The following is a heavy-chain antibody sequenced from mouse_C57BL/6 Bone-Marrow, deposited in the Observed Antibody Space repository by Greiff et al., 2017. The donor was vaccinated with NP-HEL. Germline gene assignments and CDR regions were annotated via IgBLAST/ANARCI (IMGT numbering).Heavy chain of an antibody. D-gene: IGHD1-1*01. CDR2: IDPEDGET. V-gene: IGHV14-2*01. CDR1: GFNIKDYY. J-gene: IGHJ3*01. CDR3: ARSYYGSSHFAY. Sequence: DVHLVESGAELVKPGASVKLSCTASGFNIKDYYMHWVKQRTEQGLEWIGRIDPEDGETKYAPKFQGKATITADTSSNTAYLQLSSLTSEDTAVYYCARSYYGSSHFAYWGQGTLVTVSA.